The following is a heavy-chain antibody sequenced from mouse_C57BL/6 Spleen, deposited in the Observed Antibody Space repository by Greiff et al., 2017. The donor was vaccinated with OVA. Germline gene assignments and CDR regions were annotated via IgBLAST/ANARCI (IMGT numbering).Heavy chain of an antibody. CDR1: GFTFSSYA. V-gene: IGHV5-4*01. J-gene: IGHJ3*01. CDR3: ARERERAWFAY. CDR2: ISDGGSYT. Sequence: EVKLVESGGGLVKPGGSLKLSCAASGFTFSSYAMSWVRQTPEKRLEWVATISDGGSYTYYPDNVKGRFTISRDNAKNNLYLQMSHLKSEDTAMDYCARERERAWFAYWGQGTLVTVSA.